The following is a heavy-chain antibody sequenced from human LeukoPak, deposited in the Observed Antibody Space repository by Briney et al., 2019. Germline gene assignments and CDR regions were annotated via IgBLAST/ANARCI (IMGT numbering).Heavy chain of an antibody. Sequence: SETLSLTCAVSGYSISSSNWWGWVRQPPGKGLEWIGYIYYSGSTDYNPSLKSRVTMSVDTSKNQFSLKLSSVTAVDTAVYYCARASYSNSWYSPTFDYWGQGTLVTVSS. V-gene: IGHV4-28*01. CDR2: IYYSGST. CDR1: GYSISSSNW. D-gene: IGHD6-13*01. CDR3: ARASYSNSWYSPTFDY. J-gene: IGHJ4*02.